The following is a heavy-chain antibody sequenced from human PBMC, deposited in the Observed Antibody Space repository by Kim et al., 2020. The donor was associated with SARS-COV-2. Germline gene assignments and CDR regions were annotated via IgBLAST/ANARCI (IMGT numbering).Heavy chain of an antibody. CDR2: GNM. J-gene: IGHJ4*02. Sequence: GNMRYAQEFEGRLTMTTDASTTTAYMELRNLRSADTAVYYCARDYKWGCDYWGQGTQVTVSS. V-gene: IGHV1-18*01. D-gene: IGHD1-1*01. CDR3: ARDYKWGCDY.